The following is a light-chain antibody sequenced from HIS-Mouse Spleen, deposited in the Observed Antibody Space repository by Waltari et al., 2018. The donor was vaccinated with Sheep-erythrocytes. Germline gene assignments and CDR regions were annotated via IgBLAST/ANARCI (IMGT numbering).Light chain of an antibody. CDR2: GAS. J-gene: IGKJ3*01. CDR3: QQYGSSPFT. Sequence: EIVLTQSPGXLSXSXGERATLPCRASQSVSSSYLAWYQQKPGQAPRLLIYGASSRATGIPDRFSGSGSGTDFTLTISRLEPEDFAVYYCQQYGSSPFTFGPGTKVDIK. CDR1: QSVSSSY. V-gene: IGKV3-20*01.